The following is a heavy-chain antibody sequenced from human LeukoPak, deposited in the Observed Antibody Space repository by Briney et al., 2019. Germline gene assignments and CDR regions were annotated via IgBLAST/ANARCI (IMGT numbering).Heavy chain of an antibody. J-gene: IGHJ6*03. CDR1: GFIFSSYW. Sequence: GGALILSCAASGFIFSSYWMHWVRQAPGKGLVWVSRINSDGSSTSYADSVKGRFTISRDNAKNTLYLQMNSLRVEDTAVYYCARGPYYMDVWGKGTTVTVSS. CDR3: ARGPYYMDV. V-gene: IGHV3-74*01. CDR2: INSDGSST.